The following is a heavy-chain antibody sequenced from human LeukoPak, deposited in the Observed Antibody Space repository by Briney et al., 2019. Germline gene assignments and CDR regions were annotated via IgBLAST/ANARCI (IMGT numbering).Heavy chain of an antibody. CDR1: YW. J-gene: IGHJ4*02. Sequence: YWXHXXXXXPGKGXVWXSSINSDGSSTIFAVSVNSRFTISRDNSKNTLYLQMNSLRAEDTALYYCARELDPHGHDNYYDSSGVVGYWGQGTLVTVSS. CDR2: INSDGSST. V-gene: IGHV3-74*01. CDR3: ARELDPHGHDNYYDSSGVVGY. D-gene: IGHD3-22*01.